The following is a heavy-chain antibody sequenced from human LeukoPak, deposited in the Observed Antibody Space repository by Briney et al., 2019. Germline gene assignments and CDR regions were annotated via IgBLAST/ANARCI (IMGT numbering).Heavy chain of an antibody. CDR1: GGSFSGYY. CDR2: INHSGST. D-gene: IGHD2-15*01. J-gene: IGHJ4*02. Sequence: PSETLSLTCAVYGGSFSGYYWSWIRQPPGKGLEWVGEINHSGSTNYNPSLKSRVTISVDTSKNQFPLKLSSVTAADTAVYYCARGGVVVAAIFGYSYGNFDYWGQGTLVTVSS. CDR3: ARGGVVVAAIFGYSYGNFDY. V-gene: IGHV4-34*01.